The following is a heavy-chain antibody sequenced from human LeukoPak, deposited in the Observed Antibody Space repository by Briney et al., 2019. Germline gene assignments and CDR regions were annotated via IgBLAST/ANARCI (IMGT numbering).Heavy chain of an antibody. CDR3: ARAGVDTAMEGWFDP. J-gene: IGHJ5*02. CDR2: IYYSGST. Sequence: PSETLSLTCTVSGGSISSYYWSWIRQPPGKGLEWIGYIYYSGSTNYNPSLKSRVTVSVDTSKNQFSLKLSSVTAADTAVYYCARAGVDTAMEGWFDPWGQGTLVTVSS. CDR1: GGSISSYY. V-gene: IGHV4-59*12. D-gene: IGHD5-18*01.